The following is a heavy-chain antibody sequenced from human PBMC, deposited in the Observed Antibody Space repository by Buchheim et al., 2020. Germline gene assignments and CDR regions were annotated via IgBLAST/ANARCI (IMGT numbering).Heavy chain of an antibody. Sequence: QVQLQESGPGLVKPSQTLSLTCTVSGGSISSGGYYWSWIRQHPGKGLEWIGYIYYSGSTYYNPSLKSRVTISVDTSKNQFSLKLSSVTAADTAVYYCARDIGYSSSWLPHYYYYGMDVWGQGTT. CDR3: ARDIGYSSSWLPHYYYYGMDV. D-gene: IGHD6-13*01. CDR1: GGSISSGGYY. V-gene: IGHV4-31*03. CDR2: IYYSGST. J-gene: IGHJ6*02.